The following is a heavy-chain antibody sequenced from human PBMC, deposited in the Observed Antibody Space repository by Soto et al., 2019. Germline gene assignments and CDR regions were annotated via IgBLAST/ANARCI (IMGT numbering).Heavy chain of an antibody. CDR3: ARVEVSTIFGVVNPNFYYYYGMDV. Sequence: ASVKLSCKASGGTCSSYATSWVRQTPGQGLEWMGGIIPIFGTANYAQKFKGRVTITADKSTSTAYMELSSLRSEDTAVYYCARVEVSTIFGVVNPNFYYYYGMDVWGQGTTVTVSS. D-gene: IGHD3-3*01. J-gene: IGHJ6*02. CDR2: IIPIFGTA. CDR1: GGTCSSYA. V-gene: IGHV1-69*06.